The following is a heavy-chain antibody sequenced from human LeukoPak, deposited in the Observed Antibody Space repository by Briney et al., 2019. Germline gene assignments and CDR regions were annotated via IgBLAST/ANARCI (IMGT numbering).Heavy chain of an antibody. J-gene: IGHJ5*02. V-gene: IGHV4-59*01. CDR2: IYYSGST. Sequence: PSETLSLTCTVSGGSISSYYWSWIRQPPGKGLEWIGYIYYSGSTNYNPSLKSRVTISVDTSKNQFSLKLTSVTAADTAVYFCARGGYYGSGNDFRFDPWGQGTLVTVSS. CDR1: GGSISSYY. D-gene: IGHD3-10*01. CDR3: ARGGYYGSGNDFRFDP.